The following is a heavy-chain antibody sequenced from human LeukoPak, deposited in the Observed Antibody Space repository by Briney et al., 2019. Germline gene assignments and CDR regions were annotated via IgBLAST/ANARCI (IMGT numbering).Heavy chain of an antibody. Sequence: ASVKVSCKASGYTFTSYYMHWVRQAPGQGLEWMGIINPSGGSTSYAQKFQGRVTMTRDMSTSTVYMELSSLRSEDTAVYYCARGSYRYSGSYPLGYWGQGTLVTVSS. CDR3: ARGSYRYSGSYPLGY. D-gene: IGHD1-26*01. CDR2: INPSGGST. J-gene: IGHJ4*02. CDR1: GYTFTSYY. V-gene: IGHV1-46*01.